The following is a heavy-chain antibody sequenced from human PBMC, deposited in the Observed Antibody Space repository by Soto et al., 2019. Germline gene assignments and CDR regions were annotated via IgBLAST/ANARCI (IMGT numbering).Heavy chain of an antibody. CDR2: ISYDGSNK. CDR3: ARDDVLGSGSQDYFDY. D-gene: IGHD3-10*01. V-gene: IGHV3-30-3*01. Sequence: QVQLVESGGGVVQPGRSLRLSCAASGFTFSSYAMHWVRQAPGKGLEWVAVISYDGSNKYYADSVKGRFTISRDNSKNTLYLQMNSLRAEDTAVYYCARDDVLGSGSQDYFDYWGQGTLVTVPS. CDR1: GFTFSSYA. J-gene: IGHJ4*02.